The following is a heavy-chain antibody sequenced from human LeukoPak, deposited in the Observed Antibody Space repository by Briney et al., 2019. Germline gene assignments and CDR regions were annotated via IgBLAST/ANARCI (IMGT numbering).Heavy chain of an antibody. Sequence: GGSLRLSCAASGFTFSSYGMHWVRQAPGKGLEWVAVISYDGSNKYYADSVKGRFTISRDNSKNTLYLQTNSLRAEDTAVYYCAKADWSGLRGYWGQGTLVTVSS. J-gene: IGHJ4*02. CDR1: GFTFSSYG. CDR2: ISYDGSNK. CDR3: AKADWSGLRGY. D-gene: IGHD3-9*01. V-gene: IGHV3-30*18.